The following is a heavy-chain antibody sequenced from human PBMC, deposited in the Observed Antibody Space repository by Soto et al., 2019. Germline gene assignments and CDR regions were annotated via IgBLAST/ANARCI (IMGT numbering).Heavy chain of an antibody. J-gene: IGHJ6*02. CDR2: IYYSGST. D-gene: IGHD3-3*01. CDR3: ARDNILGILYGGIEV. CDR1: GGSISSGDYY. Sequence: KPSETLSLTCTVSGGSISSGDYYWSWIRQPPGKGLEWIGYIYYSGSTYYNPSLKSRVTISVDTSKNQFSLKLSSVTAADTAVYYCARDNILGILYGGIEVWGPGTTVTVS. V-gene: IGHV4-30-4*01.